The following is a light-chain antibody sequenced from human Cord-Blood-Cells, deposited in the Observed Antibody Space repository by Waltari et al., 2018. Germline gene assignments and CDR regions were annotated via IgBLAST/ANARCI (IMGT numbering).Light chain of an antibody. V-gene: IGKV3-20*01. CDR1: QSVSSSY. Sequence: ELVLTQSPGTLSLSPGERAPLSCRASQSVSSSYLAWYQQKPGHAPRLLIYGASSRDTGIPDRFSGSGSGTDFTLTISRLEPEDFAVYYCQQYGSSLLTFGGGTKVEIK. CDR2: GAS. J-gene: IGKJ4*01. CDR3: QQYGSSLLT.